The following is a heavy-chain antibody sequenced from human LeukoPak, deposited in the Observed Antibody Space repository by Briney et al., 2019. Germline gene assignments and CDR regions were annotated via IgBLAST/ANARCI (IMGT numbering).Heavy chain of an antibody. CDR3: ARQIVVVISGKSWFDS. Sequence: SETLSLTCTVSGGSISSYYWSWIRQPPGKGLEWIGYIYTSGSTTYNPSPKSRATISVDTSKNQMSLKLRSVTAADTAVYDCARQIVVVISGKSWFDSWGQGTLVTVSS. CDR2: IYTSGST. J-gene: IGHJ5*01. CDR1: GGSISSYY. V-gene: IGHV4-4*09. D-gene: IGHD3-22*01.